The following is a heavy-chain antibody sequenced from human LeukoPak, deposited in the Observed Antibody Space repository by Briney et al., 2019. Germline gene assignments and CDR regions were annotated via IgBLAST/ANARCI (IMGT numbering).Heavy chain of an antibody. CDR2: INHSGST. D-gene: IGHD6-13*01. CDR3: ARGRYSSSWHPYY. V-gene: IGHV4-34*01. Sequence: SETLSLTCAVCGGSFSGYYWSWLRQPPGKGLEWIGEINHSGSTNYNPSLKSRVTISVDTSKNQFSLKLSSVTAADTAVYYCARGRYSSSWHPYYWGQGTLVTVSS. J-gene: IGHJ4*02. CDR1: GGSFSGYY.